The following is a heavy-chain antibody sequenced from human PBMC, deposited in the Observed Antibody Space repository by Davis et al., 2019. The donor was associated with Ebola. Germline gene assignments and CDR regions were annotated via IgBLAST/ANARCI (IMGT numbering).Heavy chain of an antibody. CDR3: ARLGVDGYSYYFDY. V-gene: IGHV5-51*01. D-gene: IGHD5-24*01. Sequence: GESLKISCHASGYSFTSYWIGWVRQLPGKGLEWMGIIYPGDSDIRYSPSFQGHVTISADNSTSTAYLQWSSLKASDTAKYYCARLGVDGYSYYFDYWGQGTLVSVSS. CDR2: IYPGDSDI. CDR1: GYSFTSYW. J-gene: IGHJ4*02.